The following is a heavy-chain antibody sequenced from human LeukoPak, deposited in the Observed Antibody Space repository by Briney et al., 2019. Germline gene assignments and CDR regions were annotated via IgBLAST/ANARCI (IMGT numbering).Heavy chain of an antibody. D-gene: IGHD3-16*01. CDR1: GYTLTELS. CDR3: ATPAGGRPAAFDI. J-gene: IGHJ3*02. CDR2: FYPEDGET. Sequence: ASVTVSCTVSGYTLTELSMHWVRQAPGKGLEWMGGFYPEDGETIYAQKFQGRVTMTEDTSTDTAYMELSSLRSEDTAVYYCATPAGGRPAAFDIWGQGTMVTVSS. V-gene: IGHV1-24*01.